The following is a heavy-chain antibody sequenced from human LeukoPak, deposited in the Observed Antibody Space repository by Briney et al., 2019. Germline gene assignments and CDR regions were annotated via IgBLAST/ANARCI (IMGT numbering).Heavy chain of an antibody. CDR3: TTEITSGGVVQYPFDY. CDR2: IKSKTDGGTT. J-gene: IGHJ4*02. D-gene: IGHD2-21*01. CDR1: GFTFSNAW. Sequence: TGGSLRLSCAASGFTFSNAWMSWVRQAPGKGLERVGRIKSKTDGGTTDYAAPVKGRFTISRDDSKNTLYLQMNSLKTEDTAVYYCTTEITSGGVVQYPFDYWGQGTLVTVSS. V-gene: IGHV3-15*01.